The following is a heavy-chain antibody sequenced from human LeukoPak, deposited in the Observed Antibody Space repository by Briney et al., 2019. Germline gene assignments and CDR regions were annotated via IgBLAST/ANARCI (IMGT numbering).Heavy chain of an antibody. J-gene: IGHJ4*02. CDR1: GFTVSSNY. Sequence: AGSLRLSCAASGFTVSSNYMSWVRQAPGKGLEWVSVSCSGGSTYYADSVKGRFTISRDNSKNTLYLQMNSLRAEDTAVYYCARDTYGDYGDYWGQGTLVTVSS. CDR2: SCSGGST. D-gene: IGHD4-17*01. CDR3: ARDTYGDYGDY. V-gene: IGHV3-53*01.